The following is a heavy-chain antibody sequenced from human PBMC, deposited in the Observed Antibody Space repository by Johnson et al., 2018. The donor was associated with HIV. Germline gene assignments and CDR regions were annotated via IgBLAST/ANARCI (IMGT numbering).Heavy chain of an antibody. D-gene: IGHD3-16*01. CDR3: TKMGALGAFDI. J-gene: IGHJ3*02. CDR2: ISYDGSNK. V-gene: IGHV3-30-3*02. CDR1: GVTFISYA. Sequence: QVPLVDPLVGFIHPAGSLRLSCAASGVTFISYAMHWVRQAPGKGLEWVAVISYDGSNKYYVDSVKGRFTISRDNSKNTLSLQMNSLRAEDTAVYYCTKMGALGAFDIWGQGTMVTVSS.